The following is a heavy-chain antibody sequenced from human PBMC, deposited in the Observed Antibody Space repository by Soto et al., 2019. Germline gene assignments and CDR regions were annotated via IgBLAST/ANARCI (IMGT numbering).Heavy chain of an antibody. CDR3: ARGGAETNFHSDMDV. D-gene: IGHD1-1*01. Sequence: EVQVVESGGGLVQPGGSLRLSCAASGFIFSDHYMDWVRQAPGKGLEWVGRIRNKAKSYTTEYAASVKGRFTISRDDSESSLYLQMNSLKTEDTGVYYCARGGAETNFHSDMDVWGLGTTVTVSS. CDR2: IRNKAKSYTT. J-gene: IGHJ6*02. V-gene: IGHV3-72*01. CDR1: GFIFSDHY.